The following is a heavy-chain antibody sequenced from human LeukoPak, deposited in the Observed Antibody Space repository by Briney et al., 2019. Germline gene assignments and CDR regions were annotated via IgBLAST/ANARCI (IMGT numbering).Heavy chain of an antibody. CDR3: ARRDYGDYFRVLYYFDY. Sequence: SETLSLTCTVSGGSISSSSYYWGWIRQPPGKGLEWIGSIYYGGSTYYNPSLKSRVTISVDTSKNQFSLKLSSVTAADTAVYYCARRDYGDYFRVLYYFDYWGQGTLVTVSS. CDR2: IYYGGST. D-gene: IGHD4-17*01. V-gene: IGHV4-39*01. J-gene: IGHJ4*02. CDR1: GGSISSSSYY.